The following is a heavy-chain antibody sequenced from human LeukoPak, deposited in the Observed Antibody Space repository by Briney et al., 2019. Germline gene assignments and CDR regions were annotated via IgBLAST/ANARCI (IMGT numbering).Heavy chain of an antibody. Sequence: PSETLSLTCAVYGGSFSGYYWSWIRQPPGKGLEWIGEINHSGSTNYNPSLKSRVTISVDTSKNQFSLKLSSVTAADTAVYYCASLPFNYYDSSGYSSYYFDYWGQGTLVTVSS. J-gene: IGHJ4*02. CDR3: ASLPFNYYDSSGYSSYYFDY. CDR2: INHSGST. D-gene: IGHD3-22*01. CDR1: GGSFSGYY. V-gene: IGHV4-34*01.